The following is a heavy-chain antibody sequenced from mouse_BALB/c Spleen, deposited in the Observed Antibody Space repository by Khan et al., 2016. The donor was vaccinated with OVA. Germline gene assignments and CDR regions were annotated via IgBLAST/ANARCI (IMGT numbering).Heavy chain of an antibody. Sequence: QVQLQQPGAELARPGASVKLSCKASGYTFTDYYINWVKQRTGQGLEWIGEISPGSGDTYYNEKFKGKATLTADKSSTTAYMQLSSLTSEASAGYFCARRNYFGDTFAYWGQGTLVTVSA. CDR3: ARRNYFGDTFAY. CDR2: ISPGSGDT. CDR1: GYTFTDYY. D-gene: IGHD1-2*01. V-gene: IGHV1-77*01. J-gene: IGHJ3*01.